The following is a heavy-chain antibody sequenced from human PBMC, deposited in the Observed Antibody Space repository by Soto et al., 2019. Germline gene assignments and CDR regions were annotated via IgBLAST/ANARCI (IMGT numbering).Heavy chain of an antibody. Sequence: SETLSLTCAVYGGSFSGYYWSWIRQPPGKGLEWIGEINHSGSTNYNPSLKSRVTISVDTSKNQFSLKLSSVTAADTAVYYCARGGYSYGLGGYWGQGTLVTVSS. CDR1: GGSFSGYY. V-gene: IGHV4-34*01. CDR2: INHSGST. CDR3: ARGGYSYGLGGY. D-gene: IGHD5-18*01. J-gene: IGHJ4*02.